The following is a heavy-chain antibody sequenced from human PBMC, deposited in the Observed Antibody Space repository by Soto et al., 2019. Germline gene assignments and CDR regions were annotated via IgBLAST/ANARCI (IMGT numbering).Heavy chain of an antibody. D-gene: IGHD3-10*02. CDR3: ARRGRMFDYYYGMDV. CDR1: GFTFSNYW. J-gene: IGHJ6*02. Sequence: EMQLVESGGGLVKPGGSLRISCAASGFTFSNYWMHLVRQTPGKGLVWVSRISTDGSSTWYADSVKGRFTISRDSAKNTLYLQMSSLRAEDTAVHYCARRGRMFDYYYGMDVWGQGTTVAVSS. CDR2: ISTDGSST. V-gene: IGHV3-74*01.